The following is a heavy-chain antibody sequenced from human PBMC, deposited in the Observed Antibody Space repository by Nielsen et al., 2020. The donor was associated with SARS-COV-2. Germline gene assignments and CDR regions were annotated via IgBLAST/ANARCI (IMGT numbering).Heavy chain of an antibody. V-gene: IGHV1-3*01. D-gene: IGHD3-9*01. CDR1: GYTFTSYA. CDR3: ARGILTGYYNVISGEVYYYGMDV. J-gene: IGHJ6*02. Sequence: ASVKVSCKASGYTFTSYAMHWVRQAPGQRLEWMGWINAGNGNTKYSQKFQGRVTITRDTSASTAYMELSSLRSEDTAVYYCARGILTGYYNVISGEVYYYGMDVWGQGTTVTVSS. CDR2: INAGNGNT.